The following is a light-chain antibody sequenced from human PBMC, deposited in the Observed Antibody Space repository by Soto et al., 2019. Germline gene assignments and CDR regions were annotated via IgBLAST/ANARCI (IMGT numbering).Light chain of an antibody. V-gene: IGKV3-15*01. CDR1: HSVRSS. CDR3: QQYNEWPET. Sequence: EILMTQSPATLSVSPGERATLSCRASHSVRSSLAWYQQKPGQAPRLLIHGASTRATGIPGRFSGSGSGTEFTLIISSLQSEDFAVYYCQQYNEWPETFGHGTKV. J-gene: IGKJ1*01. CDR2: GAS.